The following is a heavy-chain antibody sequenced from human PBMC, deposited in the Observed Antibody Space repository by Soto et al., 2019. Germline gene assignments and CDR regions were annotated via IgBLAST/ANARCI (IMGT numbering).Heavy chain of an antibody. D-gene: IGHD2-15*01. V-gene: IGHV5-51*01. CDR1: GYSFTSYL. J-gene: IGHJ4*01. CDR3: ARPVVLVDASFDY. CDR2: IYPGDSDT. Sequence: PGESLKSSFKGSGYSFTSYLIGWVRQMPGKGMEWMGIIYPGDSDTRYSPSFQGQVTISADKSISTAYLQWSSLKASDTAMYYCARPVVLVDASFDYCGHGNLVTLSS.